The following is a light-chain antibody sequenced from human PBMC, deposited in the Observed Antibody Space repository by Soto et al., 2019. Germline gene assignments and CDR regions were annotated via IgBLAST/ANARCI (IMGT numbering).Light chain of an antibody. J-gene: IGKJ5*01. CDR1: HNINNY. V-gene: IGKV1-33*01. CDR2: DAS. CDR3: QQYENLPT. Sequence: DIQMTQSPSCLSVSLGDRATIXXQASHNINNYLNWYQQKPGRAPHLLIYDASNLEAGVPSRFRGSGSGTDFTFTISRLQPEDIATYYCQQYENLPTFGQGTRLEIK.